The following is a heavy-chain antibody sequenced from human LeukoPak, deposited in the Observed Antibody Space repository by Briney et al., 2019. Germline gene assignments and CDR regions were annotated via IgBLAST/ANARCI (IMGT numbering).Heavy chain of an antibody. CDR2: IYYSGST. CDR1: GGSISSYY. J-gene: IGHJ3*02. Sequence: SETLSLTCTVSGGSISSYYWSWIRQPPGKGLEWIGYIYYSGSTNYNPSLKSRVIISVDTSKNQFSLKLSSVTAADTAVYYCATTWIQLWPYAFDIWGQGTMVTVSS. D-gene: IGHD5-18*01. V-gene: IGHV4-59*01. CDR3: ATTWIQLWPYAFDI.